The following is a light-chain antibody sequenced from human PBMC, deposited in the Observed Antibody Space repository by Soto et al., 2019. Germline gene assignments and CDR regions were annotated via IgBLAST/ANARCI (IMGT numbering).Light chain of an antibody. CDR1: QTISTY. V-gene: IGKV1-39*01. CDR3: QKISSIPYT. CDR2: GAS. J-gene: IGKJ2*01. Sequence: DIQMTQSPSSLSASVGDRVTITCRASQTISTYLNWYQQIPGKAPKLLMYGASNLQDGVQSRFSGSGSGTDFTLTIRSLPPENFATYYCQKISSIPYTFGQGTELEIK.